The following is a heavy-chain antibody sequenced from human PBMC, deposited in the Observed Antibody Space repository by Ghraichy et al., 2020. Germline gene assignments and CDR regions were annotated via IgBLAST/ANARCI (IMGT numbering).Heavy chain of an antibody. Sequence: GGSLRLSCAASGFTFSTYTMDWVRQAPGRGLEWVSAISRTSNHIHYADSLKGRFTVSRDNAKNSLYLQMNSLRAEDTAVYYCAREGPGVCSGTSCPPDYFDYWGQGTLVIVSS. CDR2: ISRTSNHI. CDR1: GFTFSTYT. CDR3: AREGPGVCSGTSCPPDYFDY. V-gene: IGHV3-21*01. J-gene: IGHJ4*02. D-gene: IGHD2-2*01.